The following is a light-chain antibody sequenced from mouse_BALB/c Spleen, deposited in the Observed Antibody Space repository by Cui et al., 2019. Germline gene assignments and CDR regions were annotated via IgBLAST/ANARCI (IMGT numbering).Light chain of an antibody. V-gene: IGKV4-68*01. CDR1: SSVSY. CDR3: QQWSSNPYT. CDR2: LPS. Sequence: QIVLTQSPALMSASPGEKVTMTCSASSSVSYMYWYQQKPRSSPKPWIYLPSNLASGVPARFSGSGSGTSYSLTISSMEAEDAATYYCQQWSSNPYTFGGGTKLEIK. J-gene: IGKJ2*01.